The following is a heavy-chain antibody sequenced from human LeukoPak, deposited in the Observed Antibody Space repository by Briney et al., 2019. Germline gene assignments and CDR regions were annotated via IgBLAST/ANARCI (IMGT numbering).Heavy chain of an antibody. V-gene: IGHV1-69*04. CDR3: ARRGVDTAMDSPFDY. J-gene: IGHJ4*02. CDR2: IIPILGIA. D-gene: IGHD5-18*01. Sequence: SVKVSCKASGGTFSSYAISWVRQAPGQGLEWMGRIIPILGIANYAQRFQGRVTITADKSTSTAYMELSSLRSEDTAVYYCARRGVDTAMDSPFDYWGQGTLVTVSS. CDR1: GGTFSSYA.